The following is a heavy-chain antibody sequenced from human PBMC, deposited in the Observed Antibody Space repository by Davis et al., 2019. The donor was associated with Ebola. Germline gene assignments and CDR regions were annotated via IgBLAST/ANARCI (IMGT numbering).Heavy chain of an antibody. CDR3: ARTSIVGTTTTASDI. CDR1: GYTFTNYY. CDR2: LSPYNGDT. V-gene: IGHV1-18*04. D-gene: IGHD1-26*01. Sequence: ASVKVSCKASGYTFTNYYMHWVRQAPGQGLEWMGWLSPYNGDTNYAQKFQARVTMTTDTSTSTAYMEVRSLRSDDTAVYFCARTSIVGTTTTASDIWGQGTRVNVSS. J-gene: IGHJ3*02.